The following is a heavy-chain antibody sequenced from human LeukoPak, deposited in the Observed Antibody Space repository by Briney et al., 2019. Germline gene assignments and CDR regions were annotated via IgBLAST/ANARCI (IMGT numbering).Heavy chain of an antibody. V-gene: IGHV1-2*02. CDR2: INPNSGGT. D-gene: IGHD3-22*01. J-gene: IGHJ4*02. CDR1: GYTFTGYY. CDR3: ASFDSSGYYYYFDY. Sequence: ASVKVSCKASGYTFTGYYMHCVRQAPGQGLEWMGWINPNSGGTNYAQKFQGRVTMTRDTSISTAYMELSRLRSDDTAVYYCASFDSSGYYYYFDYWGQGTLVTVSS.